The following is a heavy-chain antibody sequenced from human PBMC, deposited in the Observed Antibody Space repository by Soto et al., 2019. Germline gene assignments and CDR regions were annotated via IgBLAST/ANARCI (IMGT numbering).Heavy chain of an antibody. J-gene: IGHJ4*02. CDR2: IYHSGST. Sequence: QVQLQESGPGLVKPSGTLSLTCAVSSGSISSSNWWSWVRQPPGKGLEWIGEIYHSGSTNYNPSLKSRVTISVDKSKNQFSLKLSSVTASDTAVYYCAGVAGVVTAGGYFDYWGQGTLVTVSS. CDR1: SGSISSSNW. CDR3: AGVAGVVTAGGYFDY. V-gene: IGHV4-4*02. D-gene: IGHD6-13*01.